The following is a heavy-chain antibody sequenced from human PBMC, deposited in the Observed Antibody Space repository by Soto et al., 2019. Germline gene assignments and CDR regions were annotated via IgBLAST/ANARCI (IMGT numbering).Heavy chain of an antibody. D-gene: IGHD1-1*01. CDR3: AREPATAKPEGVDF. J-gene: IGHJ4*02. V-gene: IGHV1-2*02. CDR1: GYTFSDYY. Sequence: GASVKVSCKVSGYTFSDYYIHWVRQAPGQGLEWMGWINPNSGGTKYAPKFQGGVTMTRDTSITTAYMELSRLRSGDTAVYYCAREPATAKPEGVDFWGQGTPGTVSS. CDR2: INPNSGGT.